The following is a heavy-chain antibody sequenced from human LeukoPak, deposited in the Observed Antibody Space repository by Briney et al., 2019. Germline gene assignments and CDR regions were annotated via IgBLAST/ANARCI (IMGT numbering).Heavy chain of an antibody. J-gene: IGHJ4*02. V-gene: IGHV4-39*07. CDR2: IYYSGST. Sequence: ASETLSLTFTVSGGSISSSSYYWGWIRQPPGKGLEWIGSIYYSGSTYYNPSLKSRVAISVDTSKNQFSLKLSSVTAADTAVYYCAREWYSYGLRYFDYWGQGTLVTVSS. D-gene: IGHD5-18*01. CDR3: AREWYSYGLRYFDY. CDR1: GGSISSSSYY.